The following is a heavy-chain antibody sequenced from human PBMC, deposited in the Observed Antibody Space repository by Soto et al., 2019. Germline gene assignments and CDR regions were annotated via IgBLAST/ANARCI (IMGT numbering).Heavy chain of an antibody. D-gene: IGHD5-12*01. CDR2: INPGNGNT. V-gene: IGHV1-3*01. J-gene: IGHJ4*02. CDR1: GYIFTSYT. CDR3: ARDSPIGSTFSGYDAIDS. Sequence: GASVKVSCKASGYIFTSYTMHWVRQAPGQRLEWMGWINPGNGNTKYSQKFRGRITITADKSTSTTYMELTSLTSKDTAVYYCARDSPIGSTFSGYDAIDSWGQGTLVTVSS.